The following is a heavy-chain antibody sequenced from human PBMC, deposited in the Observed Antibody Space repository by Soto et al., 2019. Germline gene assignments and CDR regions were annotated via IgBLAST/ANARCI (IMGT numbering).Heavy chain of an antibody. J-gene: IGHJ3*02. Sequence: ASVKVSCKASGYTFPSYDINWVRQATGQGLEWMGWMNPNSGNTGYAQKFQGRVTMTRNTSISTAYMELSSLRSEDTAVYYCARARHDCSGGSCSDAFDIWGQGTMVTVSS. D-gene: IGHD2-15*01. V-gene: IGHV1-8*01. CDR2: MNPNSGNT. CDR3: ARARHDCSGGSCSDAFDI. CDR1: GYTFPSYD.